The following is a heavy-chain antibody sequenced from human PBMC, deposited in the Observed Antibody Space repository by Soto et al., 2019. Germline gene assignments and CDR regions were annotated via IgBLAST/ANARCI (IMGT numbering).Heavy chain of an antibody. CDR3: ARVPSYLPADY. V-gene: IGHV1-18*01. Sequence: QVQLVQSGAEVKKPGASVRVSCKASGYTFTNYGISWVRQAPGQGLEWIGWISAYNGDTIYAQKLQGRVTMTTDTSTSTAYMELRSLRSDDTAMYFCARVPSYLPADYWRQGTLVTVSS. CDR2: ISAYNGDT. J-gene: IGHJ4*02. CDR1: GYTFTNYG.